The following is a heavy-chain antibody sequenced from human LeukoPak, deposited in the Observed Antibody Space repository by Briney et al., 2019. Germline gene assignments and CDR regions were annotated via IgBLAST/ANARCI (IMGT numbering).Heavy chain of an antibody. D-gene: IGHD3-22*01. V-gene: IGHV1-69*04. Sequence: GASVKVSCKASGGTFSSYAISWVRQAPGQGLEWMGRIIPILGIANYAQKFQGRVTITADKSTSTAYMELSSLRSEDTAVYYCARDSEVVVIPHAFDIWGQGTMVTVSS. CDR2: IIPILGIA. CDR3: ARDSEVVVIPHAFDI. CDR1: GGTFSSYA. J-gene: IGHJ3*02.